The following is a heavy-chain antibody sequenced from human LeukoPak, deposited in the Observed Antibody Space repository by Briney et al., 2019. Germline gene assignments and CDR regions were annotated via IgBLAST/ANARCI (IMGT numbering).Heavy chain of an antibody. CDR2: ISGSGGST. V-gene: IGHV3-23*01. D-gene: IGHD3-10*01. J-gene: IGHJ4*02. CDR3: AKLGYDGSGSYYDFDY. Sequence: QPGGSLRLSCAASGFTFSSYSMSWVRQAPGKGLEWVSPISGSGGSTYYADSVKGRFTISRDNSKNTLYLQMNSLRAEDTAVYYCAKLGYDGSGSYYDFDYWGQGTLVTVSS. CDR1: GFTFSSYS.